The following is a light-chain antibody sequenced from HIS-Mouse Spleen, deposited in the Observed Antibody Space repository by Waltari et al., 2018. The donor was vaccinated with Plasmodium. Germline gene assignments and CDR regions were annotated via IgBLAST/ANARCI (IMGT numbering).Light chain of an antibody. Sequence: IVMTQSPATLSVSPGERATLSCRASQSVSSTLAWYQQKPGQATRLLIYGASTRATGIPARFSGSGSGTEFTLTISSLQSEDFAVYYCQQYNNWSFTFGPGTKVDIK. CDR2: GAS. J-gene: IGKJ3*01. CDR1: QSVSST. V-gene: IGKV3-15*01. CDR3: QQYNNWSFT.